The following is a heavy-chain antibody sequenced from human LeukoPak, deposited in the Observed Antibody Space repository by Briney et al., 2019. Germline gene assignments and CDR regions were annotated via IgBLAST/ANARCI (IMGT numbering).Heavy chain of an antibody. CDR2: TYYRSQLHN. Sequence: SQTLSLTCPISGDSVSNNNYAWNWIRQSPSRGLDWLGRTYYRSQLHNDYARSVMSQISVDPDISKNQFSLHLSSVTPDDTAVYYCAGGYAFDVWGKGTMVTVSS. J-gene: IGHJ3*01. V-gene: IGHV6-1*01. CDR1: GDSVSNNNYA. CDR3: AGGYAFDV.